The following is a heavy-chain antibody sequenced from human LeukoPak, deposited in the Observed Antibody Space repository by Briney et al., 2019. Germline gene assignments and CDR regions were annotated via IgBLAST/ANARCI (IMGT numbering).Heavy chain of an antibody. CDR2: IYYSGST. D-gene: IGHD4-17*01. CDR3: ARDLDYGGIPYYYYGMDV. CDR1: GGSFSGYY. J-gene: IGHJ6*02. Sequence: SETLSLTCAVYGGSFSGYYWSWIRQHPGKGLEWIGYIYYSGSTYYNPSLRSRVTISVDTSKNQFSLKLSSVTAADTAVYYCARDLDYGGIPYYYYGMDVWGQGTTVTVSS. V-gene: IGHV4-31*11.